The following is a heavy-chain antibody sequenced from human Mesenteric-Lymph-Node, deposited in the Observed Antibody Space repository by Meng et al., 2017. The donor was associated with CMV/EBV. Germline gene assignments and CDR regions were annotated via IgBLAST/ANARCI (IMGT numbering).Heavy chain of an antibody. CDR1: GGSFSGYY. J-gene: IGHJ6*02. D-gene: IGHD3-22*01. CDR2: INHSGST. CDR3: ARVDGAKDSSGYGYYYYYGMDV. Sequence: GSLRLSCAVYGGSFSGYYWSWIRQPPGKGLEWIGEINHSGSTNYNPSLKSRVTISVDTSKNQFSLKLSSVTAADTAVYYRARVDGAKDSSGYGYYYYYGMDVWGQGTTVTVSS. V-gene: IGHV4-34*01.